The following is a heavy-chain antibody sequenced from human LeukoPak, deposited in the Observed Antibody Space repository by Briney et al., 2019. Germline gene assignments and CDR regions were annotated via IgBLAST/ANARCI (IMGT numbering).Heavy chain of an antibody. Sequence: ASVKVSCKASGYHFTGYHVHWVRQAPGQGLEWMGRISTDSGDADIAQKFQGRVTMSRDTSISTAYMELSRLTSDDSAVYYCAGLGSTVKGRIDPWGQGTSVTVSS. J-gene: IGHJ5*02. CDR3: AGLGSTVKGRIDP. V-gene: IGHV1-2*02. D-gene: IGHD5/OR15-5a*01. CDR1: GYHFTGYH. CDR2: ISTDSGDA.